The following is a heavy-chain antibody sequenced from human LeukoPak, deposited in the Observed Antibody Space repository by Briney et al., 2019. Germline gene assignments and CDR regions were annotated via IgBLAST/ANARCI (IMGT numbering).Heavy chain of an antibody. Sequence: PGGSLRLSCAASGFTFSSYAMNWVRQAPGEGLEWVSSISGSGGSTYFADSVKGRFTISRDNSKSTLYLQMNSLKAEDTAVYYCAKRSTRSWSSFDYWGQGTLVTVSS. J-gene: IGHJ4*02. CDR2: ISGSGGST. D-gene: IGHD2-15*01. V-gene: IGHV3-23*01. CDR1: GFTFSSYA. CDR3: AKRSTRSWSSFDY.